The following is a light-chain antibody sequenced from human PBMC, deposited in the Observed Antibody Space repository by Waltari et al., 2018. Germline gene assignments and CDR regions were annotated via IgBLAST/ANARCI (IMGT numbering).Light chain of an antibody. CDR3: CSYAGASTHVV. CDR1: SSAVGSYNL. CDR2: EVT. Sequence: QSALTQPASVSGSPGQSITISCTGTSSAVGSYNLVPWYQQHPGKAPKLMIYEVTKRPSGVSNRFSGSKSGNTASLTISGLQAEDESDYYCCSYAGASTHVVFGGGTKVTVL. V-gene: IGLV2-23*02. J-gene: IGLJ2*01.